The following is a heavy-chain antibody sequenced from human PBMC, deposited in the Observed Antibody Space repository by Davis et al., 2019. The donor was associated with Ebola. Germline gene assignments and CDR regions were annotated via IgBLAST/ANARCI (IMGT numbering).Heavy chain of an antibody. CDR3: ARQGHGTVAGISAYFDS. V-gene: IGHV4-39*01. CDR1: GGSISSSSYY. CDR2: MYYSGST. J-gene: IGHJ4*02. Sequence: PSETLSLTCNVSGGSISSSSYYWGWIRQPPGKVLEWIASMYYSGSTYYNPPLKSRVTISVDMSNNQFSLKLSSVTAADTAVYYCARQGHGTVAGISAYFDSWGQGTLVTVSS. D-gene: IGHD6-19*01.